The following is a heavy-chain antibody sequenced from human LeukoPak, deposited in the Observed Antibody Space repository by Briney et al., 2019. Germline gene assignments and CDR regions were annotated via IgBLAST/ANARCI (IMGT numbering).Heavy chain of an antibody. Sequence: ASVKVSCKASGYAFTSYDINWVRQAPGQGLDWMGWMNPNSGNTGYAQKFQGRVTMTRNTSISTAYMELSSLRSEDTAVYYCARGGSSGWSQDFDYWGQGTLVTVSS. CDR2: MNPNSGNT. CDR3: ARGGSSGWSQDFDY. V-gene: IGHV1-8*01. D-gene: IGHD6-19*01. CDR1: GYAFTSYD. J-gene: IGHJ4*02.